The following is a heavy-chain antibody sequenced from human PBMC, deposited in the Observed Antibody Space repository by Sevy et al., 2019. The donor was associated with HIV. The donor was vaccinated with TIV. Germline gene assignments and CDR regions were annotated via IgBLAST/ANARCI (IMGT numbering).Heavy chain of an antibody. J-gene: IGHJ4*02. Sequence: GGSLRLSCAASGFTFSSYGMHWVRQAPGKGLEWVAVISYDGSNKYYADSVKGRFTISRDNSKNTLYLQMNSLRAEDTAVYYCAKGWNRCDYWGQGTLVTVSS. V-gene: IGHV3-30*18. D-gene: IGHD1-1*01. CDR1: GFTFSSYG. CDR3: AKGWNRCDY. CDR2: ISYDGSNK.